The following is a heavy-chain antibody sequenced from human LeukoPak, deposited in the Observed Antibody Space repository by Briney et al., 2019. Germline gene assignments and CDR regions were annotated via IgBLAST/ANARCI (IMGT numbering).Heavy chain of an antibody. Sequence: GESLKISCKGSGYSFTSYWIGWVRQMPGKGLEWMGIIYPGDSDTRYSPSFQGQVTISADKSISTAYLQWSSLKASDTAMYYCARHHYSLGWYGRDSFSFWGQGTMVTVSS. J-gene: IGHJ3*01. D-gene: IGHD6-19*01. CDR1: GYSFTSYW. V-gene: IGHV5-51*01. CDR3: ARHHYSLGWYGRDSFSF. CDR2: IYPGDSDT.